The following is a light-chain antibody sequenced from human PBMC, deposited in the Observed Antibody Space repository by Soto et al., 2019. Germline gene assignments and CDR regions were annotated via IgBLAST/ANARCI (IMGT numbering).Light chain of an antibody. CDR1: TYDIGYYDY. Sequence: QSALTQPASVSGSPGQSITISCTGTTYDIGYYDYVSWYQQHPGKAPKLIIYDVTYRPSGASDRFSGSKSGNTASLTISGLQAEDEDEYYCSSYTTSSTLVFCGGTKLTVL. J-gene: IGLJ2*01. V-gene: IGLV2-14*03. CDR2: DVT. CDR3: SSYTTSSTLV.